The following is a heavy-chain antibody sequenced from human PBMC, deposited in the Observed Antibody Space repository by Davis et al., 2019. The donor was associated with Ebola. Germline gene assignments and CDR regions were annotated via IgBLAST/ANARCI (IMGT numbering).Heavy chain of an antibody. D-gene: IGHD2-21*02. CDR1: GFTFSSNS. Sequence: GESLKISCAASGFTFSSNSMNWVRQAPGKGLEWVSFISSSSNYIYYADSVKGRFTVSRDNAKNSLYLQMNSLRAADTAVYYCVRDPALVVTGGGWFFGLWGRGTLVTVSS. J-gene: IGHJ2*01. CDR3: VRDPALVVTGGGWFFGL. CDR2: ISSSSNYI. V-gene: IGHV3-21*01.